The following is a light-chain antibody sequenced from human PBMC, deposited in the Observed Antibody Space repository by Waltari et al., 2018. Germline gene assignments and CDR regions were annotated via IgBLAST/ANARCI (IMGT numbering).Light chain of an antibody. CDR3: AAWDDSLSGWV. J-gene: IGLJ3*02. V-gene: IGLV1-47*02. Sequence: QSVLTQAPSASGTPGQRVTISCSGSSSTNGSKSVYWFPHLPGTAPKLLIYSNPQRPSGVPDRFSGSKSGTSASLAISGLRSEDEGDYYCAAWDDSLSGWVFGGGTKLTVL. CDR2: SNP. CDR1: SSTNGSKS.